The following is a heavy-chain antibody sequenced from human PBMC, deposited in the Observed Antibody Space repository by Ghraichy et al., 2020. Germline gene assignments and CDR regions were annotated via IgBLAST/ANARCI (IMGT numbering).Heavy chain of an antibody. CDR2: INPNSGGT. Sequence: ASVKVSCKASGYTFTGYYMHWVRQAPGQGLEWMGWINPNSGGTNYAQKFQGRVTMTRDTSISTAYMELSRLRSDDTAVYYCARGRPTMIVDLVVWGQGTLVTVSS. D-gene: IGHD3-22*01. J-gene: IGHJ4*02. V-gene: IGHV1-2*02. CDR3: ARGRPTMIVDLVV. CDR1: GYTFTGYY.